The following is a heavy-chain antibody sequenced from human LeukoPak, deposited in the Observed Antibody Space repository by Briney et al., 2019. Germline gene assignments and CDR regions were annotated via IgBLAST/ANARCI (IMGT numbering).Heavy chain of an antibody. CDR3: AREVAAAGTDY. CDR1: GYTFTSYY. V-gene: IGHV1-46*01. D-gene: IGHD6-13*01. Sequence: ASVKVSCKASGYTFTSYYMHWVRQAPGQGLEWMGIINPSGGSTSYAQKFQGGVTMTRDTSTSTVYMELSSLRSEDTAVYYCAREVAAAGTDYWGQGTLVTVSS. CDR2: INPSGGST. J-gene: IGHJ4*02.